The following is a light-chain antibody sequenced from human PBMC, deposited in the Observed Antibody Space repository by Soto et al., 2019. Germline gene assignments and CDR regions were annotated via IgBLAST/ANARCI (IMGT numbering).Light chain of an antibody. CDR1: QSVSSY. CDR2: GAS. V-gene: IGKV3-20*01. J-gene: IGKJ1*01. CDR3: QQYGGSPRT. Sequence: PGERAPLSCRASQSVSSYLAWYQQKPGQAPRLLIFGASSRATGIPDRFRGSGSGTDFTLTISRLEPEDFAVYYCQQYGGSPRTFGQGTKVDIK.